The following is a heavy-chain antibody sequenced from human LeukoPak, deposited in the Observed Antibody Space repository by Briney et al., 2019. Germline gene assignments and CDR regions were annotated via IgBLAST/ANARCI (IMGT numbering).Heavy chain of an antibody. D-gene: IGHD1-26*01. J-gene: IGHJ4*02. CDR1: GGSISNYY. CDR2: IYDSGTT. Sequence: SETLSLTCTVSGGSISNYYWTWIRQPPGKGLEWIGYIYDSGTTNYNPSLKSRVTISVDRSRNQFSLKVSSVTAADTAVYYCARSEYSDNSVLGYWGQGTLVTVSS. CDR3: ARSEYSDNSVLGY. V-gene: IGHV4-59*01.